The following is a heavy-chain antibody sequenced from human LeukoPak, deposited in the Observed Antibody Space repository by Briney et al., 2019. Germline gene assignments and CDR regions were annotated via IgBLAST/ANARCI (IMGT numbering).Heavy chain of an antibody. D-gene: IGHD6-13*01. CDR1: GFTVSDNY. Sequence: GGSLRLSCAASGFTVSDNYMRWVRQAPGKGLEWVSVMYSRGDTYYANSVKGRFTFSRDISKNTLYLQMNGLRVEDTAMYYCARDAPQVPAAGVLASWGQGTLVIVSS. V-gene: IGHV3-53*01. CDR3: ARDAPQVPAAGVLAS. CDR2: MYSRGDT. J-gene: IGHJ5*02.